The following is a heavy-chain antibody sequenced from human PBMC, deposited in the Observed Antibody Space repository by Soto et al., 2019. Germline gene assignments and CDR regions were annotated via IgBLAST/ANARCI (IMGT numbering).Heavy chain of an antibody. D-gene: IGHD2-2*01. Sequence: QLQLQESGSGLVKPSQTLSLTCAVSGGSISSGGYSWSWIRQPPGKGLEWIGYIYHSGSTYYNPCLNSRVTIAVGRSKNQFSRKLSSVTAAGTAVDYCATVPDRWGQGTLVTVSS. J-gene: IGHJ5*02. CDR3: ATVPDR. V-gene: IGHV4-30-2*01. CDR2: IYHSGST. CDR1: GGSISSGGYS.